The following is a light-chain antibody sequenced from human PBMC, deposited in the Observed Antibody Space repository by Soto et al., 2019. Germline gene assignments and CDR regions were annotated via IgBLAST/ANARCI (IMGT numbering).Light chain of an antibody. CDR2: GAS. J-gene: IGKJ1*01. CDR1: QSVSSN. Sequence: ERVMTQSPATLSVSPGERATLSCRASQSVSSNLAWYQQKPGQAPRLLIYGASTRATGIPARFSGSGSGTEFTLTISSLQSEDFAVYYCQQYNNWPPWTFGQGTKVDNK. V-gene: IGKV3-15*01. CDR3: QQYNNWPPWT.